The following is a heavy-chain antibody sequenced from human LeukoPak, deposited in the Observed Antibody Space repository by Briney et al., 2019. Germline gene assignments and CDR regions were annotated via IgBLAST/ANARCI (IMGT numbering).Heavy chain of an antibody. D-gene: IGHD2-21*02. V-gene: IGHV1-2*02. CDR3: ATDIVVVTATQEKGDY. CDR2: INPNSGGT. Sequence: GASVKVSCKASGYTFTGYYMHWVRQAPGQGLEWMGWINPNSGGTNYAQKFQGRVTMTRDTPISTAYMELSRLRSDDTAVYYCATDIVVVTATQEKGDYWGQGTLVTVSS. CDR1: GYTFTGYY. J-gene: IGHJ4*02.